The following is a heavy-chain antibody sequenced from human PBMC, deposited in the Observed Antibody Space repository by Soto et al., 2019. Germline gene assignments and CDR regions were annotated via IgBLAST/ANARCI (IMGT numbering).Heavy chain of an antibody. Sequence: SETLSLTCTVSGGSISSYYWSWIRQPPGKGLEWIGYIYYSGSTNYNPSLKSRVTISVDTSKNQFSLKLSSVTAADTAVYYCARVDDGEWSNFDYWGQGTLVTVSS. J-gene: IGHJ4*02. CDR1: GGSISSYY. D-gene: IGHD3-3*01. CDR2: IYYSGST. CDR3: ARVDDGEWSNFDY. V-gene: IGHV4-59*01.